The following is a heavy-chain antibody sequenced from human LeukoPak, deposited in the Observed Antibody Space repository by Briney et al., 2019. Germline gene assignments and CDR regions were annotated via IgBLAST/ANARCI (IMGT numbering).Heavy chain of an antibody. D-gene: IGHD3-22*01. CDR1: GGTFSSYA. Sequence: SVKVSCKASGGTFSSYAISWVRQAPGQGLEWMGRIIPILGIANYAQKFQGRVTITADKSTSTAYMELSSLRSEDTAVYYCARETYYYDSSGYPNYYYYGMDVWGQGTTVTVSS. J-gene: IGHJ6*02. CDR3: ARETYYYDSSGYPNYYYYGMDV. V-gene: IGHV1-69*04. CDR2: IIPILGIA.